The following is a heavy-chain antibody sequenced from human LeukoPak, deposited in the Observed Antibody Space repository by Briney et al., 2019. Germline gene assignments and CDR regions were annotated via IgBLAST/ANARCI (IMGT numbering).Heavy chain of an antibody. CDR1: GYSFTSYW. Sequence: PGESLKISCKGSGYSFTSYWIGWVRQMPGKGLEWMGIIYPGDSDTRYSPSFQGQVTISADKSISTAYLQWSSLKASDTAMYYCARHPGWGSSSEKVGSYWGQGTLVTVSS. J-gene: IGHJ4*02. V-gene: IGHV5-51*01. CDR2: IYPGDSDT. CDR3: ARHPGWGSSSEKVGSY. D-gene: IGHD6-6*01.